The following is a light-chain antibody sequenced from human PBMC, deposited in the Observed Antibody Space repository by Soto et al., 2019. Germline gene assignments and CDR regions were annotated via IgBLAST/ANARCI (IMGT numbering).Light chain of an antibody. J-gene: IGLJ1*01. CDR1: SSDVGGYNY. Sequence: QSVLTQPASVSGSPGQSVTISCTGTSSDVGGYNYVSWYQQQPGKAPKLMIYEVSNRPSGVSIRFSGSKSVNTASLTISGLQAEDEADYYCSSYTSSTSLDVFGTGTKVTVL. V-gene: IGLV2-14*01. CDR2: EVS. CDR3: SSYTSSTSLDV.